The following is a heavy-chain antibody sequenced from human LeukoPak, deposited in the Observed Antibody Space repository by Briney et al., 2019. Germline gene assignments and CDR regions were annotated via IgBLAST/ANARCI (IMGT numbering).Heavy chain of an antibody. D-gene: IGHD2-21*01. Sequence: SETLSLTCTVSGDSISSYYWSWIRQPPRRGRVWSGYIYYTGSTTYNPSLESRITISVETSKNQFSLELTSVTAAATAVYYCAGVLNCGGCGDFDYWGERTVVTVS. CDR1: GDSISSYY. CDR2: IYYTGST. J-gene: IGHJ4*02. V-gene: IGHV4-59*12. CDR3: AGVLNCGGCGDFDY.